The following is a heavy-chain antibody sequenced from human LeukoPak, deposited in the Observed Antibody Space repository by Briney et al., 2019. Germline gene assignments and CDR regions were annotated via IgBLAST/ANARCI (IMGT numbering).Heavy chain of an antibody. V-gene: IGHV3-7*01. Sequence: HPGGSLRLSCAASGFTFSTYWMTWVRQAPGKSLEWVANMKGDGSEIHYVDSVKGRFTISRDNAKNSLYLQMNSLRAEDTAVYYCARPAYTAAYDLWGQGTMVTVSS. CDR1: GFTFSTYW. D-gene: IGHD3-16*01. J-gene: IGHJ3*01. CDR3: ARPAYTAAYDL. CDR2: MKGDGSEI.